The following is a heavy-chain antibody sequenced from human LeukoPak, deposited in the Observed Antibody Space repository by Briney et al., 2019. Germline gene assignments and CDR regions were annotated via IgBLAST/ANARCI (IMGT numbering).Heavy chain of an antibody. V-gene: IGHV4-34*01. CDR3: ARAIVVVPAAFDY. Sequence: SETLSLTCAVYGGSFSGYSWNWIRQPPVKGLEWIGEINHSGGTNYNPSLKSRVTISVDTSKNQFSLKLSSVTAADTAVYYCARAIVVVPAAFDYWGQGTLVTVSS. CDR1: GGSFSGYS. J-gene: IGHJ4*02. D-gene: IGHD2-2*01. CDR2: INHSGGT.